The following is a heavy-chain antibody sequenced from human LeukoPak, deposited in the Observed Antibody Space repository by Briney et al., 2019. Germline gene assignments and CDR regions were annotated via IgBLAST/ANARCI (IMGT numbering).Heavy chain of an antibody. CDR3: ARGSRYYGSGSTN. V-gene: IGHV4-39*07. CDR2: IYYSGST. J-gene: IGHJ4*02. CDR1: RGSISSSSYY. Sequence: SETLSLTCTVSRGSISSSSYYWGWIRQPPGKGPEWIGSIYYSGSTYYNPSLKSRVTISLDTAKNQFSLKLSSVTAADTAVYYCARGSRYYGSGSTNWGQGTLVTVSS. D-gene: IGHD3-10*01.